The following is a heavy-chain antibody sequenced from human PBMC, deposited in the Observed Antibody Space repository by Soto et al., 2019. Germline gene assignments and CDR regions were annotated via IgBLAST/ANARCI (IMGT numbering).Heavy chain of an antibody. Sequence: SETLSLTCAVYGGSFSGYYWSWIRQPPGKGLEWIGEINHSGSTNYNPCLKSRVTISVDTSKNQFSLKLSSVTAADTAVYYCAREYGGNSGTFDYWGQGTLVTVSS. V-gene: IGHV4-34*01. CDR1: GGSFSGYY. J-gene: IGHJ4*02. D-gene: IGHD2-21*02. CDR2: INHSGST. CDR3: AREYGGNSGTFDY.